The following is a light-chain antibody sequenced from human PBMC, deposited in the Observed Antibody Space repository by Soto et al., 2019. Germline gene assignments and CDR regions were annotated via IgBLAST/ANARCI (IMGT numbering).Light chain of an antibody. Sequence: DIPMTQSPSSVSASVGDRVTITCRASQDILSWLAWYQQKPGEAPRLLIYASCNLQSGVPSRFSGSGSGTDFTLTIGNLQPEDFATYYCQQANSFPLTFGPGTILYIK. CDR3: QQANSFPLT. CDR2: ASC. CDR1: QDILSW. V-gene: IGKV1-12*01. J-gene: IGKJ3*01.